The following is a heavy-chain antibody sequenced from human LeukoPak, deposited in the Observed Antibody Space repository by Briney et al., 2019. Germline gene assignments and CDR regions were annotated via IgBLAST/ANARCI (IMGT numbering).Heavy chain of an antibody. V-gene: IGHV3-53*01. CDR1: GFTVSSNY. J-gene: IGHJ4*02. Sequence: GGSLRLSCAASGFTVSSNYMSWVRQAPGKGLEWVSVIYSGGSTSYADSVKGRFTISRDNAKNTLYLQMNSLRAEDTAVYYCARGSIAVAGTITFWGQGTLVTVSS. CDR3: ARGSIAVAGTITF. CDR2: IYSGGST. D-gene: IGHD6-19*01.